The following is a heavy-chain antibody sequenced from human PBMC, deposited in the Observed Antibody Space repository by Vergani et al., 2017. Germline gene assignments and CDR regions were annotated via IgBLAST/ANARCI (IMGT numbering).Heavy chain of an antibody. CDR2: ISYDGSNK. V-gene: IGHV3-30-3*01. D-gene: IGHD1-26*01. Sequence: QVQLQESGPGLVKPSQTLSLTCTVSGGSISSGDYYWSWIRQPPGKGLEWVAVISYDGSNKYYADSVKGRVTISRDNSKNTLYLQMNSLRAEDTAVYYCASLGPWYSGSYYYWGQGTLVTVSS. CDR3: ASLGPWYSGSYYY. CDR1: GGSISSGD. J-gene: IGHJ4*02.